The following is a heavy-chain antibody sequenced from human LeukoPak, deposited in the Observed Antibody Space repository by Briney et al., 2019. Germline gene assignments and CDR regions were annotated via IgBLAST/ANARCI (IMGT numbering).Heavy chain of an antibody. J-gene: IGHJ4*02. Sequence: SVKVSCKASGGTFSSYAISWVRQAPGQGLEWMGGIIPIFGTANYARKFQGRVTITADESTSTAYMELSSLRSEDTAVYYCASDHMVRGVYYFDYWGQGTLVTVSS. CDR1: GGTFSSYA. D-gene: IGHD3-10*01. V-gene: IGHV1-69*13. CDR2: IIPIFGTA. CDR3: ASDHMVRGVYYFDY.